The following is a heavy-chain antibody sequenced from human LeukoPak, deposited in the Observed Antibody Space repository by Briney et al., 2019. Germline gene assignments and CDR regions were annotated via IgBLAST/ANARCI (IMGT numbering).Heavy chain of an antibody. CDR3: AKEYTPSSPLGELDS. CDR2: IRHDETNS. CDR1: GFNLNSYA. D-gene: IGHD6-6*01. V-gene: IGHV3-30*02. J-gene: IGHJ4*02. Sequence: GGSLRLSCAVSGFNLNSYAMHWVRQAPGKGLEWVAVIRHDETNSFYAGSVQGRFTISRDTSKKLLYLQMNSLRVEDTAVYYCAKEYTPSSPLGELDSWGQGTLVTVPS.